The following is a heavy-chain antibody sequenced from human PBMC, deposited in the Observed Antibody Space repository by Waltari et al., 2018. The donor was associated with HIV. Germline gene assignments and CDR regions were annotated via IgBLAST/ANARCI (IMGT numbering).Heavy chain of an antibody. CDR3: VKDNPELAY. J-gene: IGHJ4*02. CDR1: GFSLTTSG. V-gene: IGHV3-30*02. Sequence: QVQLVASGGGVVQRGGSLSLSCAASGFSLTTSGMHWVRQAPGKGLEWVAFIRSDESNKFYSDSVQGRFTISRDTSRSTLYLQMNSLRSEDTAIYYCVKDNPELAYWGQGTLVTVSS. CDR2: IRSDESNK.